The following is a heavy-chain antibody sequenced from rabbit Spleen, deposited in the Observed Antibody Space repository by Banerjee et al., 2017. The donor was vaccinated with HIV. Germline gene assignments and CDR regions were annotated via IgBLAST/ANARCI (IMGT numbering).Heavy chain of an antibody. CDR1: GFDFSSDYY. J-gene: IGHJ6*01. Sequence: QSLEESGGDLVKPGASLTLTCKASGFDFSSDYYMCWVRQAPGKGLECIGCIYPGSSGTTYYASWAKGRFTISKTSSTTVTLQMTSLTAADTATYFCARDTSTSFSSYGMDLWGQGTLVTVS. D-gene: IGHD1-1*01. V-gene: IGHV1S40*01. CDR2: IYPGSSGTT. CDR3: ARDTSTSFSSYGMDL.